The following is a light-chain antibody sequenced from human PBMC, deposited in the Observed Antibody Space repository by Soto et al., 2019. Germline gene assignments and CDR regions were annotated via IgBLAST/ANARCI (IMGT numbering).Light chain of an antibody. CDR3: QQYGSSPQT. CDR1: QSTSSSH. J-gene: IGKJ1*01. Sequence: DIVVTQSPATLSLSPGERATLSCRATQSTSSSHLAWYQQKPGQAPRHPIHGASSSSTGIPDRLHGRPSSTDFTLAISRLEHEDFAVYYCQQYGSSPQTFGQGTKV. CDR2: GAS. V-gene: IGKV3-20*01.